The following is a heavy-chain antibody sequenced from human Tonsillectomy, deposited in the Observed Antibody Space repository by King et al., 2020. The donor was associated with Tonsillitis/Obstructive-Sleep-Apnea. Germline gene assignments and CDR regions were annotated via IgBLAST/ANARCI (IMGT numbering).Heavy chain of an antibody. Sequence: VQLQQWGAGLLKPSETLSLTGAVYGGSFSGYYWSWIRQPPGKGLEWIGEIKNCVSTNYNASLKSRATISVDTSKNQFSLKLSSVTAADTAVYYCATHSSGYYHDYWGQGTLVTVSS. CDR2: IKNCVST. V-gene: IGHV4-34*01. J-gene: IGHJ4*02. CDR1: GGSFSGYY. CDR3: ATHSSGYYHDY. D-gene: IGHD3-22*01.